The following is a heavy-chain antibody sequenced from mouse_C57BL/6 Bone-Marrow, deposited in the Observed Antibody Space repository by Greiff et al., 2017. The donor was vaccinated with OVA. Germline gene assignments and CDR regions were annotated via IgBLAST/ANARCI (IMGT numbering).Heavy chain of an antibody. CDR2: IYPRSGNT. CDR1: GYTFTSYG. V-gene: IGHV1-81*01. D-gene: IGHD2-1*01. J-gene: IGHJ2*01. Sequence: QVQLQQSGAELARPGASVKLSCKASGYTFTSYGISWVKQRTGQGLESIGEIYPRSGNTYYNEKFKGKATLTADKSSSTAYMELRSLTSEDSAVYFCARRGIYYGNPYYFDYWGQGTTLTVSS. CDR3: ARRGIYYGNPYYFDY.